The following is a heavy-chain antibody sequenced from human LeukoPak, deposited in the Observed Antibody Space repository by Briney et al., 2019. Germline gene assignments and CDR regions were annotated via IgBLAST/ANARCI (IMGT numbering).Heavy chain of an antibody. Sequence: PGRSLRLSCVASGFTFSNYGFHWVRQAPGKGLEWVAVIWYDGSNKYYGDSVKGRFTISRDNSKNTLYLQMNSLRAEDTALYYCARVTAIAAAGTGFAFDLWGQGTMVTVSS. J-gene: IGHJ3*01. CDR3: ARVTAIAAAGTGFAFDL. CDR2: IWYDGSNK. V-gene: IGHV3-33*01. CDR1: GFTFSNYG. D-gene: IGHD6-13*01.